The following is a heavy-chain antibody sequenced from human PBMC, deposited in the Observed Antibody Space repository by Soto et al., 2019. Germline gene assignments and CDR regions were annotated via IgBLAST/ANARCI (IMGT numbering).Heavy chain of an antibody. CDR3: VKLGAYNHGSYFHY. CDR2: ISLDGGIT. Sequence: GGYLRLSCAASGVPLDEYTMQLVRQSPGKGLEWVSLISLDGGITYYADSVKGRFTISRDKRKNYLYLQMNSLTTEDNALYYCVKLGAYNHGSYFHYRDQALLVT. V-gene: IGHV3-43*01. CDR1: GVPLDEYT. J-gene: IGHJ4*02. D-gene: IGHD5-18*01.